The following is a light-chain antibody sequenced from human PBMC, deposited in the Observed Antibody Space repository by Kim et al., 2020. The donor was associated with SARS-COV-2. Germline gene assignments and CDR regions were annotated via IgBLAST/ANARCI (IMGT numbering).Light chain of an antibody. CDR3: QAWDSRTVV. CDR1: KLGEKY. J-gene: IGLJ2*01. Sequence: SYELTQPPSVSVSPGQTASITCSGDKLGEKYACWYQQKPGQSPVLVMYDNSDRPSGIPERFSGSNSGNTATLTISGTEAMDEADYYCQAWDSRTVVFGGGTQLTVL. V-gene: IGLV3-1*01. CDR2: DNS.